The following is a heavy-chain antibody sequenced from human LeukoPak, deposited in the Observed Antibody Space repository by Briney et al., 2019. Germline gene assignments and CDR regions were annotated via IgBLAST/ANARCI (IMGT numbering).Heavy chain of an antibody. D-gene: IGHD6-19*01. Sequence: ASVKVSCKASGYTFTGYYMHWVRQAPGQGLEWMGRINPNSGGTNYAQKFQGRVTMTRDTSTSTVYMELSSLRSEDTAVYYCARTEEHSGWYEPPLYFDYWGQGTLVTVSS. CDR2: INPNSGGT. CDR1: GYTFTGYY. J-gene: IGHJ4*02. V-gene: IGHV1-2*06. CDR3: ARTEEHSGWYEPPLYFDY.